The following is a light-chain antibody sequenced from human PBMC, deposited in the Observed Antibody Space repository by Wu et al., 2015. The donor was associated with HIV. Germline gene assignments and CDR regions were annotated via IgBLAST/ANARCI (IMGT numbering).Light chain of an antibody. CDR1: QTVNRN. CDR2: DSY. J-gene: IGKJ4*01. V-gene: IGKV3-15*01. Sequence: EILMTQSPATLSVSPGGRATLSCRASQTVNRNLAWYQQRSGQTPRLLIFDSYTRATGVPARFTGSGYGTDFTLTISGLRSDDVGVYYCQQYNGWPPLTFGGGTRVEMK. CDR3: QQYNGWPPLT.